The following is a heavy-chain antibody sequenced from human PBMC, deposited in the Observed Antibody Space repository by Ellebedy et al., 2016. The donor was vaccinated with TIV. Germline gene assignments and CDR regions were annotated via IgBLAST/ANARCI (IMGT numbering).Heavy chain of an antibody. V-gene: IGHV3-7*01. Sequence: PGGSLRLSCAASGFTFSDSWMTWVRQAPGKGLEWVANINQDASRKYYLDSVKGRFTVSRDNAKNSLYLQMNSLRAEDTAVYYCSSWKYWGQGDLVTVSS. CDR2: INQDASRK. J-gene: IGHJ4*02. CDR1: GFTFSDSW. CDR3: SSWKY. D-gene: IGHD1-1*01.